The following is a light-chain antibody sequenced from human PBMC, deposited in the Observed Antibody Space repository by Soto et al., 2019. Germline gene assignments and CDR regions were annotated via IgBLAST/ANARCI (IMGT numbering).Light chain of an antibody. CDR2: FAS. CDR3: QKYNSAPWT. V-gene: IGKV1-27*01. CDR1: QGISNY. J-gene: IGKJ1*01. Sequence: DIQMTQSPSSLSASVGDRVTITCRASQGISNYLAWYQQQPGKVPKLLIYFASTLQSGVPSRFSGSGSGTDFTLTISSLQPEDVDTYYCQKYNSAPWTFGQGTKVEIK.